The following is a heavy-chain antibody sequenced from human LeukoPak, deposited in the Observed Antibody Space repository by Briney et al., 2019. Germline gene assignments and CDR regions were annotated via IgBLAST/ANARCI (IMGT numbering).Heavy chain of an antibody. J-gene: IGHJ6*03. Sequence: SETLSLTCTVSGGSISSYSWSWIRQPAGKGLEWIGRIFASGSTKYNPSLKSRVTMSVETSKNQFSLKLSSVTAADTAVYYCARGYYYYYYMDVWGKGTTVTISS. V-gene: IGHV4-4*07. CDR1: GGSISSYS. CDR3: ARGYYYYYYMDV. CDR2: IFASGST.